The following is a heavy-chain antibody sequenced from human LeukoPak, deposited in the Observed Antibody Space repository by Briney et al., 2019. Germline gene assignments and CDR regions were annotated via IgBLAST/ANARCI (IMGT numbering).Heavy chain of an antibody. V-gene: IGHV3-23*01. D-gene: IGHD3-10*01. Sequence: GGSLRLSCAASGFTFSSYAMSWVRQAPGKGLEWVSAISGSGGSTYYADSVKGRFTISRDNSKNTLYLQMNSLRAEDTAVYYCARDHGEGNYGMDVWGQGTTVTVSS. CDR2: ISGSGGST. CDR3: ARDHGEGNYGMDV. J-gene: IGHJ6*02. CDR1: GFTFSSYA.